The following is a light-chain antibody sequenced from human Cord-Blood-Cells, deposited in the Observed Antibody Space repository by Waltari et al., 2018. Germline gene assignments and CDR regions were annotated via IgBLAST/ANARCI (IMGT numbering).Light chain of an antibody. Sequence: QSALTQPASVSGSPGPSITISCTGTSSDVGSYNLVSWYQQHPGKAPKLMIYEVSKRPSGVSNRFTGSKSGNTASVTISGLQAEDEADYYCCSYAGSSTYVFGTGTKVTVL. CDR2: EVS. J-gene: IGLJ1*01. CDR1: SSDVGSYNL. V-gene: IGLV2-23*02. CDR3: CSYAGSSTYV.